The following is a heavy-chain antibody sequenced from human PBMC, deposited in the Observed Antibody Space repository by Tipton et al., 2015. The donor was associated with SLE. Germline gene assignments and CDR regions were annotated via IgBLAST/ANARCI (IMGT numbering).Heavy chain of an antibody. Sequence: SLRLSCAASGFTFSDYYMSWIRQAPGEGLEWVSYISSSSSYTNYADSVKGRFTISRDNAKNSLYLQMNSLRAEDTAVYYCARDVAAVPAAITVGLGYWGQGTMVTVSS. J-gene: IGHJ3*01. V-gene: IGHV3-11*06. CDR3: ARDVAAVPAAITVGLGY. CDR1: GFTFSDYY. D-gene: IGHD2-2*01. CDR2: ISSSSSYT.